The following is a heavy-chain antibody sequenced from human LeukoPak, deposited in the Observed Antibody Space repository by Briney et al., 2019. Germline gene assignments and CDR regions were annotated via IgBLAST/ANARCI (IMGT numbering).Heavy chain of an antibody. J-gene: IGHJ3*02. Sequence: PGGSLRLSCAASGFTFSSYGMHWVRQAPGKGLEWVAVIWYDENKKYYGDSVKGRFTISRDNFKSTLYLQMNSLRVEDTAVYYCAREGLTTSPNNALDIWGQGTMVAVS. CDR3: AREGLTTSPNNALDI. CDR2: IWYDENKK. D-gene: IGHD4-11*01. CDR1: GFTFSSYG. V-gene: IGHV3-33*01.